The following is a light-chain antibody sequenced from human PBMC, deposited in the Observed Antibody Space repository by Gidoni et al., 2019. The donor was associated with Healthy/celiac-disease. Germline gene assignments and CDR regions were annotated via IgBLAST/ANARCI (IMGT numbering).Light chain of an antibody. CDR1: QSVSSSY. CDR2: GAS. J-gene: IGKJ1*01. V-gene: IGKV3-20*01. Sequence: IVLTLSPGTLSLSPGERATLSCRASQSVSSSYLAWYQQKPGQAPRLLIYGASSRATGIPDRFSGSGSGTDFTLTISRLEPEDFAVYYCQQYGSWTFGQGTKVEIK. CDR3: QQYGSWT.